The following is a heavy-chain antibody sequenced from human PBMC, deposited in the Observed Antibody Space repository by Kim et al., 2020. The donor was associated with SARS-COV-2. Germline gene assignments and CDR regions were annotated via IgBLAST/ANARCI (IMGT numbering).Heavy chain of an antibody. J-gene: IGHJ4*02. CDR1: GGSISSGGYY. V-gene: IGHV4-31*03. CDR3: ARADSSGSGSYYFDY. D-gene: IGHD3-10*01. Sequence: SETLSLTCTVSGGSISSGGYYWSWIRQHPGKGLEWIGYIHYSGSTYYNPSLKSRVTISVDTSKNQFSLKLSSVTAADTAVYYCARADSSGSGSYYFDYWGQQALVSVSS. CDR2: IHYSGST.